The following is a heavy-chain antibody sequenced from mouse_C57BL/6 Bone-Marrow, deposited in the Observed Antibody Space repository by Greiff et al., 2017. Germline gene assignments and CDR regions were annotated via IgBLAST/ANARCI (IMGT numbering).Heavy chain of an antibody. V-gene: IGHV1-69*01. D-gene: IGHD4-1*02. CDR1: GYTFTSYW. CDR2: IDPSDSYT. CDR3: ARSNWVYAMDY. J-gene: IGHJ4*01. Sequence: QVQLQQPGAELVMPGASVKLSCKASGYTFTSYWMHWVKQRPGQGLAWIGEIDPSDSYTNYNQKFKGKSTLTVDKSSSTAYMQLSSLTSEDSAVYYCARSNWVYAMDYWGQGTSVTVSS.